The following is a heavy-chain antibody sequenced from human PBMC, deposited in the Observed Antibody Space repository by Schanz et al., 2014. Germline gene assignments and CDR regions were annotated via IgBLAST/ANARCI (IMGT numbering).Heavy chain of an antibody. J-gene: IGHJ4*02. CDR3: ARGGADSAMAHEY. CDR1: GFTFSRYW. D-gene: IGHD5-18*01. Sequence: EVQLVESGGEFIQPGGSLRLSCEASGFTFSRYWMHWVRQAPGKGLEWVSRLNFDETYTSYADSVKGRFTISRDNAKNTEYLQMTSLRVEDTAVYYCARGGADSAMAHEYWGRGTLVTVSS. CDR2: LNFDETYT. V-gene: IGHV3-74*01.